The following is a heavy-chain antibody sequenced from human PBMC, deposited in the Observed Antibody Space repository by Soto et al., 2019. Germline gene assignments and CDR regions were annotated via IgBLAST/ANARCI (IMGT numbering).Heavy chain of an antibody. J-gene: IGHJ5*02. CDR3: ARAITMVRGVISPMYNWFDP. CDR1: GYTFTSYY. D-gene: IGHD3-10*01. CDR2: INPSGGST. Sequence: ASVKVSCKASGYTFTSYYMHWVRQAPGQGLEWMGIINPSGGSTSYAQKFQGRVTMTRDTSTSTVYMELSSLRSEDTAVYYCARAITMVRGVISPMYNWFDPWGQGTLVTVSS. V-gene: IGHV1-46*03.